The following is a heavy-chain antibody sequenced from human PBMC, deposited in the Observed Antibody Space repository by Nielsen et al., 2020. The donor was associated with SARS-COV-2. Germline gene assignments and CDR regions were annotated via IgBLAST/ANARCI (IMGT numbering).Heavy chain of an antibody. V-gene: IGHV6-1*01. J-gene: IGHJ6*02. Sequence: SETLSLTCAISGDSVSSSSAAWNWIRQSPSRGLEWLGRTYYRSKWYNDYAVSVKSRITINPDTSKNQFSLHLNSVTPEDTALYYCATHPGSHSSSFYYGMDVWGQGTTVTVSS. D-gene: IGHD6-13*01. CDR1: GDSVSSSSAA. CDR2: TYYRSKWYN. CDR3: ATHPGSHSSSFYYGMDV.